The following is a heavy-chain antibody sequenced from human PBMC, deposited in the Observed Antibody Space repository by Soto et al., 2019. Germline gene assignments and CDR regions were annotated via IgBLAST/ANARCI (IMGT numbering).Heavy chain of an antibody. CDR1: GFSLSTSGVG. V-gene: IGHV2-5*02. J-gene: IGHJ4*02. CDR2: IYWDDDK. Sequence: QITLKESGPTLVKPTQTLTLTCTFSGFSLSTSGVGVGWIRQPPGKALEWLALIYWDDDKRYSPSLESRLTITMDTSKSQVVLTMTNMEPVDTATYYCAHSRPPRLLDYWGQGTLVTVSS. CDR3: AHSRPPRLLDY.